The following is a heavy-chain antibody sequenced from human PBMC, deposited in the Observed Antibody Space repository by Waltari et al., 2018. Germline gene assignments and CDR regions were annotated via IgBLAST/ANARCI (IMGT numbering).Heavy chain of an antibody. Sequence: QVQLQQWGAGLLKPSETLSLTCVVYGGSFRGYYWSWVRQPPGKGLEWIGEINTSGSTNYNPSLKSRITMSVDTSNQFSLKLSSVTAADTAVYYCARGPPGYSSGWYGLDVWGQGTTVTVSS. V-gene: IGHV4-34*01. CDR3: ARGPPGYSSGWYGLDV. D-gene: IGHD6-19*01. CDR1: GGSFRGYY. J-gene: IGHJ6*02. CDR2: INTSGST.